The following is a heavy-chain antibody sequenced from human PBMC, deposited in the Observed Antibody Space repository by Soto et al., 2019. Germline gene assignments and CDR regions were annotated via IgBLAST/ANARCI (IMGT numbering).Heavy chain of an antibody. CDR3: ARDLMTTVVDY. Sequence: QVQLVESGGGVVQPGRSLRLSCAASGFTFSSYGMHWVRQAPGKGLGWVAVIWYDGSNKYYADSVKGRFTISRDNSKNTLYLQMNSLRAEDTAVYYCARDLMTTVVDYWGQGTMVTVSS. J-gene: IGHJ4*02. CDR2: IWYDGSNK. CDR1: GFTFSSYG. V-gene: IGHV3-33*01. D-gene: IGHD4-17*01.